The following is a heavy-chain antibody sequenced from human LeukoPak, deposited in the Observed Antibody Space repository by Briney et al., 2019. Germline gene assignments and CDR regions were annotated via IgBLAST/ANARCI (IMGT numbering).Heavy chain of an antibody. Sequence: GGSLRLSCAASGFTFSDYGMHWVRQAPGKGLEWVAFMRYDGNKKYYGDSVKGRFSISRDNLKNMLYLEMNSLRPEDTAVYFCAKCRYSGYDNMFDYWGQGSLVTVSS. V-gene: IGHV3-30*02. CDR3: AKCRYSGYDNMFDY. CDR1: GFTFSDYG. D-gene: IGHD5-12*01. J-gene: IGHJ4*02. CDR2: MRYDGNKK.